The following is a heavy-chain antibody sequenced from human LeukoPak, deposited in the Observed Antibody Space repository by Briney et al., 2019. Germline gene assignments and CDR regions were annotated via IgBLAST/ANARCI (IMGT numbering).Heavy chain of an antibody. D-gene: IGHD1-14*01. CDR2: IIPIFGTA. CDR3: ASGPAPLNRFFDY. CDR1: GGTFSSYV. Sequence: SVKVSCKASGGTFSSYVISWVRQAPGQGLEWMGGIIPIFGTANYAQKFQGRVTITADESTSTAYMELSSLRSEDTAVYYCASGPAPLNRFFDYWGQGTLVTVSS. V-gene: IGHV1-69*13. J-gene: IGHJ4*02.